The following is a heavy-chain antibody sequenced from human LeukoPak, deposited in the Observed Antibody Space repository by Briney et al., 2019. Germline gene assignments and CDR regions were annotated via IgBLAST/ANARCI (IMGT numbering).Heavy chain of an antibody. J-gene: IGHJ4*02. Sequence: SVKVSCKASGGTFSSYAISWVRQAPGQGLEWMGGIIPIFGTANYAQKFQGRVTITADESTSTAYMELSSLRSEDTAVYYCARDIFEYSSSWYHLFDYWGQGTLVTVSS. CDR1: GGTFSSYA. D-gene: IGHD6-13*01. CDR3: ARDIFEYSSSWYHLFDY. CDR2: IIPIFGTA. V-gene: IGHV1-69*01.